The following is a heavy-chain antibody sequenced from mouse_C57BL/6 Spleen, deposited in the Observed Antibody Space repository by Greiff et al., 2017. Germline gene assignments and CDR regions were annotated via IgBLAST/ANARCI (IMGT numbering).Heavy chain of an antibody. J-gene: IGHJ4*01. CDR2: IRNKANNHAT. V-gene: IGHV6-6*01. Sequence: EVKLVESGGGLVQPGGSMKLSCAASGFTFSDAWMDWVRQSPEKGLEWVAEIRNKANNHATYYAESVKGRFTISRDDSKSSVYLQMNNLRAEDTSIYYCTRPSDYEDYAMDYWGQGTSVTVSS. CDR1: GFTFSDAW. CDR3: TRPSDYEDYAMDY. D-gene: IGHD2-4*01.